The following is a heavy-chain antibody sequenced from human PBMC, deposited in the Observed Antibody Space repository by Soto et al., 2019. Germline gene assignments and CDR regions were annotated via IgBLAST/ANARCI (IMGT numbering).Heavy chain of an antibody. CDR2: ISAFNGYT. Sequence: ASVKVSCKASGYIFNKYGFNWVRQAPGQGLEWMGRISAFNGYTNFAQKFQGRVTLTTDTSTNTAYMELSSLRSDDTAIYYCARGRGVVIPAGTPDAFDVWGHGTMVTVSS. D-gene: IGHD2-21*01. V-gene: IGHV1-18*01. CDR3: ARGRGVVIPAGTPDAFDV. CDR1: GYIFNKYG. J-gene: IGHJ3*01.